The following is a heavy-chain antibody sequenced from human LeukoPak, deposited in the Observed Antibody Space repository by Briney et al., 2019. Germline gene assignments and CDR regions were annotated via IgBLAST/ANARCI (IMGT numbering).Heavy chain of an antibody. D-gene: IGHD2-15*01. V-gene: IGHV1-46*01. CDR3: EREYHGGLFDY. Sequence: GASVKVSCKASGYTFTSYYIHWVRQAPGQGLEWMGMINPGVGGTAYAQKFQGRVTMTRDTSTSTVYMELRSLRSEDTAVYYCEREYHGGLFDYWGQGTLVTVSS. J-gene: IGHJ4*02. CDR1: GYTFTSYY. CDR2: INPGVGGT.